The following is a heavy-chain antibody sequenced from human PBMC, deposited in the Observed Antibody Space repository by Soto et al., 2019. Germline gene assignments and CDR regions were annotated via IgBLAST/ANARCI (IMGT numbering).Heavy chain of an antibody. V-gene: IGHV2-5*02. D-gene: IGHD1-26*01. CDR2: IYWDDSK. J-gene: IGHJ4*02. Sequence: QITLKESGPTLVKPTQTLTLTCTFSGFSLNTDRVGVGWIRQPPGEALEWLAVIYWDDSKTYRPSLESRLTITQDTSKNQVALTMTNMDSLDTATYYCAHAYGGRSLYWGQGTLVTVSS. CDR3: AHAYGGRSLY. CDR1: GFSLNTDRVG.